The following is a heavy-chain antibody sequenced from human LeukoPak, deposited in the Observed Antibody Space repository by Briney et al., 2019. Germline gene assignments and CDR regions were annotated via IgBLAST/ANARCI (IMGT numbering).Heavy chain of an antibody. Sequence: GGSLRLSCAASGFTFSSYGMSWVRQAPGKGLEWVSAISGSGGSTYYADSVKGRFTISRDNSKNTLYPQMNSLRAEDTAVYYCAKDTDYGDYVNDFDYWGQGTLVTASS. CDR3: AKDTDYGDYVNDFDY. CDR1: GFTFSSYG. J-gene: IGHJ4*02. D-gene: IGHD4-17*01. V-gene: IGHV3-23*01. CDR2: ISGSGGST.